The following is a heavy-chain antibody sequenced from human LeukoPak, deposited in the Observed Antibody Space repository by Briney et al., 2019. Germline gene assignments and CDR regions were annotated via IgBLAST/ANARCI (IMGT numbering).Heavy chain of an antibody. CDR2: IHPNSGGT. CDR1: GYTFTCYY. J-gene: IGHJ4*02. V-gene: IGHV1-2*02. Sequence: ASVKVPCKASGYTFTCYYIHWVRQAPGQGLEWMGWIHPNSGGTNFAQKFQGRVTMTRDSSISTAYMEVSSLRSDDTAVYYCARAPAGGPLRFFDYWGQGTLVTVSS. CDR3: ARAPAGGPLRFFDY. D-gene: IGHD3-3*01.